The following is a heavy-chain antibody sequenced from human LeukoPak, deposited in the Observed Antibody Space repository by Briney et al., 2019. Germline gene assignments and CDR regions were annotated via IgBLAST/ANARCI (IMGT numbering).Heavy chain of an antibody. J-gene: IGHJ4*02. D-gene: IGHD3-22*01. CDR1: GFTFRNYY. Sequence: GGSLRLSCAASGFTFRNYYMHWVRQAPGKGLEWVAVVSLDGNNEYYADSVKGRFSLSRDNAKNSLYLQMNSLRAEDTAVYYCARDSLGGYFRNAPDYWGQGTLVTVSS. V-gene: IGHV3-30-3*01. CDR3: ARDSLGGYFRNAPDY. CDR2: VSLDGNNE.